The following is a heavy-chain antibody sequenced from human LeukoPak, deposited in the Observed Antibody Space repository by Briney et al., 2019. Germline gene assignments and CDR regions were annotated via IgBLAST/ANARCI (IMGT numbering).Heavy chain of an antibody. V-gene: IGHV3-30-3*01. CDR3: ARDRVLVAGTSFSYYYGMDV. D-gene: IGHD6-19*01. J-gene: IGHJ6*02. Sequence: PGGSLRLSCAASGFTFSSYAMTWVRQAPGKGLEWVAVISYDGSNKYYADSVKGRFTISRDNSKNTLYLQMNSLRAEDTAVYYCARDRVLVAGTSFSYYYGMDVWGQGTTVTVSS. CDR2: ISYDGSNK. CDR1: GFTFSSYA.